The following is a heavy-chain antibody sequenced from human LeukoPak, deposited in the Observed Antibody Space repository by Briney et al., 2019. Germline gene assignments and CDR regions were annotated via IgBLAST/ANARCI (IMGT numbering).Heavy chain of an antibody. CDR1: GFTFSTYG. CDR3: AKDQGPATTAPGY. V-gene: IGHV3-30*02. Sequence: PGGSLRLSCAASGFTFSTYGMHWVRQAPGKGLEWVAFIRYDGSNKYYADSVKGRFTISRDNSKNTLYLQMNSLRPEDTAVYYCAKDQGPATTAPGYWGQGTLVTVSS. D-gene: IGHD2-2*01. CDR2: IRYDGSNK. J-gene: IGHJ4*02.